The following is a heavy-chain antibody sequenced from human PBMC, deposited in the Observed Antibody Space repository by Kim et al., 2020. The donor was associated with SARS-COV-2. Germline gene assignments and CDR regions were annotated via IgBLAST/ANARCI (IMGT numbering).Heavy chain of an antibody. J-gene: IGHJ6*02. Sequence: SVKVSCKASGGTFSSYAISWVRQAPGQGLEWMGGIIPIFGTANYAQKFQGRVTITADESTSTAYMELSSLRSEDTAVYYCARAGWYNWNDVYYYYGMDVWGQGTTVTVSS. CDR3: ARAGWYNWNDVYYYYGMDV. CDR2: IIPIFGTA. V-gene: IGHV1-69*13. CDR1: GGTFSSYA. D-gene: IGHD1-1*01.